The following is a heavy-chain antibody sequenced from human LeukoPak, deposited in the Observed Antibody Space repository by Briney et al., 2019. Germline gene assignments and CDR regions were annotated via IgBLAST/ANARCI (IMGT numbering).Heavy chain of an antibody. V-gene: IGHV3-21*01. CDR3: ARDRAYFAFDI. CDR2: ISSSSTYI. CDR1: GFTFSLYS. J-gene: IGHJ3*02. Sequence: GGSLRLSCAASGFTFSLYSMNWVRQAPGKGLEWVSSISSSSTYIFYADSVKGRFTISRDNAKNSVYLQMNSLRAEDTALYFCARDRAYFAFDIWGQGTMVTVSS. D-gene: IGHD2/OR15-2a*01.